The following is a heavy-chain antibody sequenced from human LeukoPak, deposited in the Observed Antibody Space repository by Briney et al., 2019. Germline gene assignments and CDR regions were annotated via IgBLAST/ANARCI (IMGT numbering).Heavy chain of an antibody. J-gene: IGHJ4*02. D-gene: IGHD1/OR15-1a*01. V-gene: IGHV5-51*01. CDR1: GYSFTSYW. CDR2: IYPGDSDT. Sequence: GESLQISCKGSGYSFTSYWIGWVRQMPGKGLEWMGIIYPGDSDTIYSPSFQGQVTISADKSINTAYLQWSSLKASDTAMYYCATSESQTKFDYWGQGTLVTASS. CDR3: ATSESQTKFDY.